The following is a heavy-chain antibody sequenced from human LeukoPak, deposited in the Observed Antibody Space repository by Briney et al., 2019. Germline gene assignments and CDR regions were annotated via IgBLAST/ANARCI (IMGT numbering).Heavy chain of an antibody. J-gene: IGHJ4*02. V-gene: IGHV4-34*01. CDR2: INHSGST. CDR1: GGSFSCYY. CDR3: ASSGN. D-gene: IGHD3-10*01. Sequence: SETLSLTCAVYGGSFSCYYWSWIRQPPGKGLEWIGEINHSGSTNYNPSLKSRVTISVDTSKNQFSLKLSSVTAADTAVYYCASSGNWGQGTLVTVSS.